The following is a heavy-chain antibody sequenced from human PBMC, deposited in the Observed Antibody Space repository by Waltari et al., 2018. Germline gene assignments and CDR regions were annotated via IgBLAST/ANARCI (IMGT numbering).Heavy chain of an antibody. V-gene: IGHV4-34*01. D-gene: IGHD3-3*01. CDR3: TSGGNYDFWSHSPFVDP. Sequence: QVQLQHSGAGLLKPSVTVSPPRSVSGAPFSSFYRGWVRHVPGKGLECIGQIRHTGNTNYNPSLKSRVAISVDTSRNQFSLKLFTVTAADTALYFCTSGGNYDFWSHSPFVDPWGQGTQVTVSS. J-gene: IGHJ5*02. CDR1: GAPFSSFY. CDR2: IRHTGNT.